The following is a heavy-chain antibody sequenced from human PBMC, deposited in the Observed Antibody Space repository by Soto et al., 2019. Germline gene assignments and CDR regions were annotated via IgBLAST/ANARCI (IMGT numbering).Heavy chain of an antibody. V-gene: IGHV3-23*01. D-gene: IGHD2-2*02. CDR3: AKEGYGSSPSCYRGPFDY. J-gene: IGHJ4*02. CDR1: GFTFSSYA. Sequence: QLGGSLRLSCAASGFTFSSYAMSWVRQAPGKGLEWVSAISGSCGSTYYADSVKGRFTISRDNSKITLYLQMNSLRAEDTHVYYCAKEGYGSSPSCYRGPFDYGGQGPLVPVSS. CDR2: ISGSCGST.